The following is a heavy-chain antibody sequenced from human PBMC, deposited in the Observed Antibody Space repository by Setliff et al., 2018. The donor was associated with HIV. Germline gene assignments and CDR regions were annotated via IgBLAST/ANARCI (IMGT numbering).Heavy chain of an antibody. CDR1: RHNFKTYT. CDR2: IIPMFGSA. D-gene: IGHD3-10*01. J-gene: IGHJ4*02. V-gene: IGHV1-69*06. CDR3: GRGKHYSSGSPPLYDS. Sequence: SVKVSCKASRHNFKTYTFSWVRQAPGQGLEWVGGIIPMFGSANYAQKFQGRVNISADTFTSTTYMELSSLRSEDTAVFYCGRGKHYSSGSPPLYDSWGQGTLVTVSS.